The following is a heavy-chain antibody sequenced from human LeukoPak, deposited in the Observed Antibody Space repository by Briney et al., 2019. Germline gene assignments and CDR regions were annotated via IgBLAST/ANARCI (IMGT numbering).Heavy chain of an antibody. CDR3: ARDFGDHRIDQ. V-gene: IGHV4-59*08. CDR1: GGSISSYY. J-gene: IGHJ4*02. Sequence: SETLSLTCTVSGGSISSYYWSWIRQPPGKGLEWIGYIYYSGSTNYNPSLKSRVTISVDTSKNQFSLKLTSVTAEDTAVYYCARDFGDHRIDQWGQGTLVTVSS. D-gene: IGHD4-17*01. CDR2: IYYSGST.